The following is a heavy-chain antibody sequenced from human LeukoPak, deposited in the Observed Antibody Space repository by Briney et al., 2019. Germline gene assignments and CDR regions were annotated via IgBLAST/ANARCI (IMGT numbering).Heavy chain of an antibody. CDR1: GFTFSSYA. V-gene: IGHV3-23*01. D-gene: IGHD3-10*01. J-gene: IGHJ4*02. CDR3: ARGRGDPNHRYFDY. CDR2: ISDGGGTA. Sequence: GGSLRLSCAASGFTFSSYAMSWVRQAPGKGLEWVSVISDGGGTAYYADSVKGRLTISGDNSKNTLYLQVDSLRAEDTATYYCARGRGDPNHRYFDYWGQGTLVTVSS.